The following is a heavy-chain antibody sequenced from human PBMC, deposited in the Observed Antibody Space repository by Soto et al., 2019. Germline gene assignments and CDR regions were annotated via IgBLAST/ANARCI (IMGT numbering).Heavy chain of an antibody. CDR3: ARALVVPDAGDLYYYGMDV. D-gene: IGHD2-2*01. V-gene: IGHV3-33*01. CDR1: GFTFSSYG. Sequence: QVQLVESGGGVVQPGRSLRLSCAASGFTFSSYGMHWVRQAPGKGLEWVAVVWYDGSNKYYADSVKGRFTISRDNSKNTLYLQMTSLRAEDTAVYSCARALVVPDAGDLYYYGMDVWGQGTKVTVSS. CDR2: VWYDGSNK. J-gene: IGHJ6*02.